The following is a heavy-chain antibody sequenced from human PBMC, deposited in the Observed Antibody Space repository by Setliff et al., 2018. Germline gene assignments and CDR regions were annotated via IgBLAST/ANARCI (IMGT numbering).Heavy chain of an antibody. Sequence: ASVKVSCKASGYTFTGYYMHWVRQAPGQGLEWMGWINPNSGGTNYAQKFQGWVTMTRDTSISTAYMELSRLRSDDTAVYYCARGRDFWSGYLVYWGQGTLVTVPQ. CDR1: GYTFTGYY. J-gene: IGHJ4*02. CDR3: ARGRDFWSGYLVY. D-gene: IGHD3-3*01. CDR2: INPNSGGT. V-gene: IGHV1-2*04.